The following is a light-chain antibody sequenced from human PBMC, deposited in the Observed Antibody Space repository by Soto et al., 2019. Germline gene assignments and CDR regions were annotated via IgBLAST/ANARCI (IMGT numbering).Light chain of an antibody. CDR2: DNF. J-gene: IGLJ1*01. CDR1: SSNIGAGYD. V-gene: IGLV1-40*01. CDR3: QSYDSSLSGYV. Sequence: QSLLTQPPSVSGAPGQRVTLSCTGGSSNIGAGYDVHWYQQLPGTAPKLLIYDNFNRPSGVPDRFSGSKSGTSASLAITGFQAEDEADYYCQSYDSSLSGYVFGTGTKVTVL.